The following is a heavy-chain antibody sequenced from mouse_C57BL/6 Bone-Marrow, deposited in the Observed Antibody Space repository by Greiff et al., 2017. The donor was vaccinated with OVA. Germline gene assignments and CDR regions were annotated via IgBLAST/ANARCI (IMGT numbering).Heavy chain of an antibody. CDR2: IYPGDGDT. D-gene: IGHD1-1*01. Sequence: VKLQQSGPELVKPGDSVKISCKASGYAFSSSWMNWVKQRPGKGLEWIGRIYPGDGDTNYNGKFKGKATLTADKSSSTAYMQLSSLTSEDSAVYFCARRDYYGSSHYYDYWGQGTTLTVSS. CDR3: ARRDYYGSSHYYDY. CDR1: GYAFSSSW. V-gene: IGHV1-82*01. J-gene: IGHJ2*01.